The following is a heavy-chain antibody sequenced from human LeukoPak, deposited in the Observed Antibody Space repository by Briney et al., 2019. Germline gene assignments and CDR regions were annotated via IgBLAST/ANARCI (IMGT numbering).Heavy chain of an antibody. CDR3: AKDTTIFGVGSGY. J-gene: IGHJ4*02. CDR1: GFTFSSYA. Sequence: GGSLGLSCAASGFTFSSYAMSWVRQAPGKGLEWVSAISGSGGSTYYADSVKGRFTISRDNSKNTLYLQMNSLRAEDTAVYYCAKDTTIFGVGSGYWGQGTLVTVSS. CDR2: ISGSGGST. D-gene: IGHD3-3*01. V-gene: IGHV3-23*01.